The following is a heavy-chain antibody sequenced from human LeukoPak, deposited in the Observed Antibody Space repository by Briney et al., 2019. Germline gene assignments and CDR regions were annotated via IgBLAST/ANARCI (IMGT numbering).Heavy chain of an antibody. CDR3: ARTWIQLWSPFDY. Sequence: QPGGSLRLSCAASGFTFSSYWMSWVRQAPGKGLEWLANIKQDGSEKYYVDSVKGRFTISRDNAKNSLYLQMNSLRAEDTAVYYCARTWIQLWSPFDYWGQGTLVTVPS. D-gene: IGHD5-18*01. CDR2: IKQDGSEK. CDR1: GFTFSSYW. J-gene: IGHJ4*02. V-gene: IGHV3-7*01.